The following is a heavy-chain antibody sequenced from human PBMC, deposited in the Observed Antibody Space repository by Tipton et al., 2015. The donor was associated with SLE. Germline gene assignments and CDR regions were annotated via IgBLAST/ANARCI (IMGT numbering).Heavy chain of an antibody. CDR1: GFIVSDKY. CDR2: ISWNSGSI. Sequence: SLRLSCAASGFIVSDKYMTWVRQAPGKGLEWVSGISWNSGSIDYADSVKGRFNISRDNTKNFLYLEMNSLRAEDTALYYCARAPYGSGSYFLDYWGQGTLVTVSS. V-gene: IGHV3-9*01. D-gene: IGHD3-10*01. CDR3: ARAPYGSGSYFLDY. J-gene: IGHJ4*02.